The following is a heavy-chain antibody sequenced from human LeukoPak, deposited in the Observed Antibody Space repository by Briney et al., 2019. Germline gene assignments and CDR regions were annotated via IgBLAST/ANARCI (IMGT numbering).Heavy chain of an antibody. CDR1: GFTFSRYT. V-gene: IGHV3-21*01. CDR2: MSSDSSYI. CDR3: AGASHLFQFYIDV. J-gene: IGHJ6*03. D-gene: IGHD4/OR15-4a*01. Sequence: GGSLRLSCAASGFTFSRYTMNWVCQAPGKGVEWVSSMSSDSSYIYYADSVKGRFTISRDNAKNSVYLQVSSLRAEDTAIYYCAGASHLFQFYIDVWGTGNTVTVSS.